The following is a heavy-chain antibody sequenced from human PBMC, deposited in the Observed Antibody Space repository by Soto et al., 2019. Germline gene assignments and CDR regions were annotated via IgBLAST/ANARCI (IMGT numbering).Heavy chain of an antibody. CDR2: ISAYNGNT. CDR1: GYTFTSYG. J-gene: IGHJ3*02. V-gene: IGHV1-18*01. D-gene: IGHD1-26*01. Sequence: ASVKVSCKASGYTFTSYGISWVRQAPGQGLEWMGWISAYNGNTNYAQKLQGRVTMTTDTSTSTAYMELRSLRSDDTAVYYCARDLCIVGAQSLCDAFDIWGQGTMVNVSS. CDR3: ARDLCIVGAQSLCDAFDI.